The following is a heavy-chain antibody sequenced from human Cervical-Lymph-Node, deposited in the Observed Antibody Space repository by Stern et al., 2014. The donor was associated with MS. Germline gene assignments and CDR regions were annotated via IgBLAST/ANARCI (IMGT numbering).Heavy chain of an antibody. CDR3: ARGAYCGGGCYWGWFDS. J-gene: IGHJ5*01. D-gene: IGHD2-21*02. CDR1: GDTFSDHS. V-gene: IGHV1-69*01. CDR2: IIPLFGAA. Sequence: QVQLVQSGAEVKRPGSSVTVSCKSSGDTFSDHSISWLRRAPGHGLEWVGGIIPLFGAADYAQMFQGRVTITADESTTTSYMELSSLRSEDTAMYYCARGAYCGGGCYWGWFDSWGQGTLVTVSS.